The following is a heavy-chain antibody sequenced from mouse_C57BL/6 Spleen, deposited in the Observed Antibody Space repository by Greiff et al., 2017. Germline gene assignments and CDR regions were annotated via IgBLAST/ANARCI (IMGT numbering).Heavy chain of an antibody. Sequence: EVKLVESGPGLVKPSQSLSLTCSVTGYSITSGYYWNWIRQFPGNKLEWMGYISYDGSNNYNPSLKNRISITRDTSKNQFFLKLNSVTTEDTATYYCARGVGSSNYDYYFDYWGQGTTLTVSS. CDR2: ISYDGSN. J-gene: IGHJ2*01. CDR3: ARGVGSSNYDYYFDY. D-gene: IGHD2-5*01. V-gene: IGHV3-6*01. CDR1: GYSITSGYY.